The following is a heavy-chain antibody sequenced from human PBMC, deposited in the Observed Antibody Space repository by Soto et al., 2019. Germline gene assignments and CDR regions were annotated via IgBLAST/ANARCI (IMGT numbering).Heavy chain of an antibody. D-gene: IGHD3-10*01. CDR1: GYTFTGYY. Sequence: ASVKVSCKASGYTFTGYYIHWVRQAPGQGLEWMGWISPRSGGTNYAQKFRGRVTITSDTSINTAYMELTSLSSDDTAVYYCTKKGGGPFPFDPWGQGTRVTVSS. V-gene: IGHV1-2*02. CDR3: TKKGGGPFPFDP. J-gene: IGHJ5*02. CDR2: ISPRSGGT.